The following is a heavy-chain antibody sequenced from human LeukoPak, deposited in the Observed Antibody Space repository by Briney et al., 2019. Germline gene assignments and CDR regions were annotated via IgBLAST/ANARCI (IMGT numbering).Heavy chain of an antibody. V-gene: IGHV3-7*01. CDR3: ARARYSDY. CDR2: IKQDGSEK. J-gene: IGHJ4*02. CDR1: GFTFSNYW. Sequence: PGGSLRLSCAASGFTFSNYWMTWGRQAAGKGLEWVANIKQDGSEKDYVDSVKGRFTISRDNVKNSLYLQMNSLRAEDTAVYYCARARYSDYWGQGTLVTVSS.